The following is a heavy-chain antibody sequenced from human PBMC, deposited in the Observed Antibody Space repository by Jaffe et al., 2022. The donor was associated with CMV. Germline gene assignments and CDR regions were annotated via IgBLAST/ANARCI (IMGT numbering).Heavy chain of an antibody. D-gene: IGHD3-3*01. CDR2: ISGSGGST. CDR1: GFTFSSYA. CDR3: AKDLLEWSKGAGNWFDP. J-gene: IGHJ5*02. Sequence: EVQLLESGGGLVQPGGSLRLSCAASGFTFSSYAMSWVRQAPGKGLEWVSAISGSGGSTYYADSVKGRFTISRDNSKNTLYLQMNSLRAEDTAVYYCAKDLLEWSKGAGNWFDPWGQGTLVSVSS. V-gene: IGHV3-23*01.